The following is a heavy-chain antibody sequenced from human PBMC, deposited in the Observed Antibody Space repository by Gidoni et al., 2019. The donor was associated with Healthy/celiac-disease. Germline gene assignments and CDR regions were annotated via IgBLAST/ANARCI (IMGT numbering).Heavy chain of an antibody. D-gene: IGHD3-3*01. Sequence: EVLLLASGGGLVQPGGSLRLSCAAYVFTFSSYALRWVRQAPGKGLEWVSAISGSGGSTYYADSVKGRFTISRDNSKNTLYLQMNSLRAEETAVYYCAKDSLTSFGVVKYRNWFDPWGQGTLVTVSS. V-gene: IGHV3-23*01. CDR1: VFTFSSYA. CDR3: AKDSLTSFGVVKYRNWFDP. J-gene: IGHJ5*02. CDR2: ISGSGGST.